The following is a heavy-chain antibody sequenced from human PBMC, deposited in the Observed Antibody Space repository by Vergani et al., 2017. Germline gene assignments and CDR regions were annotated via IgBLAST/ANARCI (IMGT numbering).Heavy chain of an antibody. D-gene: IGHD6-19*01. Sequence: QVQLVESGGGVVQPGRSLRLSCAASGFTFSSYAMHWVRQAPGKGLEWVAVISYDGSNKYYADSVKGRFTISRDNSKNTLYLQMNSLRAEDTAVYYCARAGVAVAESLSSPFDYWGQGTLVTVSS. V-gene: IGHV3-30*01. CDR2: ISYDGSNK. CDR3: ARAGVAVAESLSSPFDY. J-gene: IGHJ4*02. CDR1: GFTFSSYA.